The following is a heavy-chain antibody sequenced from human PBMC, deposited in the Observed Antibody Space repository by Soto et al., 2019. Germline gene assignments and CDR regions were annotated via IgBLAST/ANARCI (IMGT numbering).Heavy chain of an antibody. J-gene: IGHJ4*02. D-gene: IGHD2-21*02. CDR3: ARAGEVVTAISWGFDD. Sequence: SETLSLTCAVYGGSFSGYYWSWIRQPPGKGLEWIGEINHSGSTNYNPSLKSRVTISVDTSKNQFSLKLSSVTAADTAVYYCARAGEVVTAISWGFDDSGQGTLVTVSS. V-gene: IGHV4-34*01. CDR1: GGSFSGYY. CDR2: INHSGST.